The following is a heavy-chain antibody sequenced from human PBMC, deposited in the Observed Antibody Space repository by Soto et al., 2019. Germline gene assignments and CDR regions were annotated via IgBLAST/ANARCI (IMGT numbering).Heavy chain of an antibody. J-gene: IGHJ6*02. D-gene: IGHD2-8*01. Sequence: QVQPVQSGAEVRKPGSSVKVSCTTSGGSFLSEAITWVRQAPGQGLEWMGEIIPMFGTRNYAQKFQGRVTITADGSMTTVYVELTSMTSEDTAVYYCARRSLYAGSYYHYYGMDVWGQGTTVTVSS. V-gene: IGHV1-69*12. CDR2: IIPMFGTR. CDR1: GGSFLSEA. CDR3: ARRSLYAGSYYHYYGMDV.